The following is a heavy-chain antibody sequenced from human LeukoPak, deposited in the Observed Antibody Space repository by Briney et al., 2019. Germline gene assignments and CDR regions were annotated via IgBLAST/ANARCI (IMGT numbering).Heavy chain of an antibody. CDR3: ATPYDSSGYWSYYYYGMDV. Sequence: GGSLRLSCAASGFTFSSYAMICVRQAPGKGLEWVSAISGSGGSTYYADSVKGRFTISRDNSKNTLYLQMNSLRAEDTAVYYCATPYDSSGYWSYYYYGMDVWGQGTTVTVSS. J-gene: IGHJ6*02. CDR2: ISGSGGST. CDR1: GFTFSSYA. D-gene: IGHD3-22*01. V-gene: IGHV3-23*01.